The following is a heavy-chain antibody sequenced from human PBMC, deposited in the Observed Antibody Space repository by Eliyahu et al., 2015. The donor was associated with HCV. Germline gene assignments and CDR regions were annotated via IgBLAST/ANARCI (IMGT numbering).Heavy chain of an antibody. Sequence: EVQLLXSGGGLVQPGGSLGLSCAASGFTFSSYAXGWVRQAPGKGXEWVSAISGSGXSTYYADSVKGRFTISRDNSKNTLYLQMNSLRAEDTAVYYCFGGGSSSWYSYGREYFDYWGQGTLVTVSS. CDR1: GFTFSSYA. V-gene: IGHV3-23*01. CDR2: ISGSGXST. J-gene: IGHJ4*02. D-gene: IGHD6-13*01. CDR3: FGGGSSSWYSYGREYFDY.